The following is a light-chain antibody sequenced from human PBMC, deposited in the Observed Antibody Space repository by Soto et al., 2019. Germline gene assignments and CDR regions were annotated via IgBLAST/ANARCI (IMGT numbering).Light chain of an antibody. Sequence: QSVLTQPPSVSGAPGQRVTISCTGSSSNIGAGYDVHWYQQLPGTAPKLLIYGNSNRPSGVPDRFSGSKSGTSASLPITGLQAEDGADYYCQSKDSSLSYFVFGTGTKLTVL. J-gene: IGLJ1*01. CDR1: SSNIGAGYD. CDR2: GNS. V-gene: IGLV1-40*01. CDR3: QSKDSSLSYFV.